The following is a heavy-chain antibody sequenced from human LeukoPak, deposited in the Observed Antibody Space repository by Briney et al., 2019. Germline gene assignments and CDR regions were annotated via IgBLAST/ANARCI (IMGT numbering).Heavy chain of an antibody. J-gene: IGHJ4*02. CDR1: GGSISSSSYY. CDR2: IYYSGST. CDR3: ARPRRYSYYLDY. V-gene: IGHV4-39*01. D-gene: IGHD5-18*01. Sequence: KPSETLSLTCTVSGGSISSSSYYWGWIRQPPGKGLEWIGSIYYSGSTYYNPSLKSRVTRSVDTSKNQFSLMLSSVTAADTAVYYCARPRRYSYYLDYWGQGTLVTLSS.